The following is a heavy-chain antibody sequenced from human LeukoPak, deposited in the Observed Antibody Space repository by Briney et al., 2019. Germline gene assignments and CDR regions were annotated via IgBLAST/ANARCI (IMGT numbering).Heavy chain of an antibody. V-gene: IGHV1-24*01. CDR2: FDPEDGET. CDR1: GYTLTELS. CDR3: ARGLEKRGYSYGYEGGDY. J-gene: IGHJ4*02. D-gene: IGHD5-18*01. Sequence: ASVKVSCKVSGYTLTELSMHWVRQAPGKGLEWMGGFDPEDGETIYAQKFQGRVTMTEDTSTDTAYMELSSLRSEDTAVYYCARGLEKRGYSYGYEGGDYWGQGTLVTVSS.